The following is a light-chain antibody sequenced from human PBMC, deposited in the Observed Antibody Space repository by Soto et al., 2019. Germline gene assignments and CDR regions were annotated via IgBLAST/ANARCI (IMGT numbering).Light chain of an antibody. Sequence: EIVLTQSPGTRSLSPGERATLSCRASLSMSSSYLTWYQQKPGQAPRLLIYGASNRATGIPDRFSGSGSGTDFTLTISRLEPEDFAVYYCQQSGTSPYTFGQGTRLDIK. CDR1: LSMSSSY. J-gene: IGKJ2*01. CDR2: GAS. CDR3: QQSGTSPYT. V-gene: IGKV3-20*01.